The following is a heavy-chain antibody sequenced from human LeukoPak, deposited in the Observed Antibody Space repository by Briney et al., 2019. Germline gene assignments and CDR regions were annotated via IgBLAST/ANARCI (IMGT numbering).Heavy chain of an antibody. J-gene: IGHJ6*02. CDR3: ARGMGYSATIYYYYYGMDV. CDR1: GFTFSSYW. CDR2: IKQDGSEK. D-gene: IGHD5-12*01. V-gene: IGHV3-7*01. Sequence: GGSLRLSCAASGFTFSSYWMSWVRQAPGKGLEWVANIKQDGSEKYYVDSVKGRFTISRDNAKNSLYLQMNSLRAEDTAVYYCARGMGYSATIYYYYYGMDVWGQGTTVTVSS.